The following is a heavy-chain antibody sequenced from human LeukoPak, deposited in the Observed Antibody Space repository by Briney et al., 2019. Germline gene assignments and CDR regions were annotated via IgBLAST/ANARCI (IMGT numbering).Heavy chain of an antibody. CDR3: ARKITVWGSYPRHLSPFDY. Sequence: SETLSLTCAVYGGSFSGYYWSWIRQPPGKGLEWIGEINHSGSTNYNPSLKGRVTISVDTSKNQFSPKLSSVTAADTAVYYCARKITVWGSYPRHLSPFDYWGQGTLVTVSS. D-gene: IGHD3-16*02. CDR1: GGSFSGYY. CDR2: INHSGST. J-gene: IGHJ4*02. V-gene: IGHV4-34*01.